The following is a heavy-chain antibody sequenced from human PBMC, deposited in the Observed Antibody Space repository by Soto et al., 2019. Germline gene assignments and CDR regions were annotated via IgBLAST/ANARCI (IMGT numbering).Heavy chain of an antibody. J-gene: IGHJ4*02. CDR2: ISYDGSNK. CDR3: AEDGGCSSGNEADY. Sequence: GGSLRLSCAASGFTFSSYGRDWVRQDPGKGLEWVAVISYDGSNKYYADSVKGRFTISRDNSKNTLYLQMNSLRAEDTVFYYCAEDGGCSSGNEADYWGQGTLVTVSS. V-gene: IGHV3-30*18. CDR1: GFTFSSYG. D-gene: IGHD2-15*01.